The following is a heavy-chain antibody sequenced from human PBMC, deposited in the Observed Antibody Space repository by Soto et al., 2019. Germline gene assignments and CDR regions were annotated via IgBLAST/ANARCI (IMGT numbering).Heavy chain of an antibody. D-gene: IGHD3-16*01. CDR3: ARERRDISHRLGGSHFDS. CDR1: GASITSIDW. J-gene: IGHJ4*02. CDR2: TFHSGIT. Sequence: SETLSLTCAVSGASITSIDWWSWVRQPPGKGLEWIGETFHSGITNYNPSLKSRVTISVDKSGNQFSLRMTSLTAADTAVYFCARERRDISHRLGGSHFDSWGPGNLVTVSS. V-gene: IGHV4-4*02.